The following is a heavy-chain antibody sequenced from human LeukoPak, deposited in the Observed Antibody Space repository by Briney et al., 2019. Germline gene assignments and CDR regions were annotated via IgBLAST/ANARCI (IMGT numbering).Heavy chain of an antibody. Sequence: KAGGSLRLSCAASGFTFSDYYMSWVRQAPGKGLEWLSYITSGGSSRYYADSVKGRFTISRDNSKNTLYLQMNSLRAEDTAVYYCAKLFWEPGDFDYWGQGTLVTVSS. CDR3: AKLFWEPGDFDY. D-gene: IGHD3-10*02. CDR2: ITSGGSSR. CDR1: GFTFSDYY. V-gene: IGHV3-11*04. J-gene: IGHJ4*02.